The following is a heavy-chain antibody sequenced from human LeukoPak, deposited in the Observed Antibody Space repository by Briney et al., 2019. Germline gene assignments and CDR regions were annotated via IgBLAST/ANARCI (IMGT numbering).Heavy chain of an antibody. Sequence: HGESLKISCKGSGYSFTSYWIGWVRQMPGKGLEWMWIIYPGDSDTRYSPSFQGQVTISADKSISTAYLQWSSLKASDTAMYYCARMGSSSNYYYYYYMDVWGKGTTVTVSS. CDR2: IYPGDSDT. D-gene: IGHD6-6*01. V-gene: IGHV5-51*01. CDR1: GYSFTSYW. J-gene: IGHJ6*03. CDR3: ARMGSSSNYYYYYYMDV.